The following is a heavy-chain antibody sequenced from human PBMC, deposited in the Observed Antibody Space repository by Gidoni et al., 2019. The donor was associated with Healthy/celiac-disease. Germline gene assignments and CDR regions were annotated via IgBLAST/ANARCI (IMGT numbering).Heavy chain of an antibody. J-gene: IGHJ6*02. Sequence: QVQLQESGPGLVKPSQTLSLTCTVPGGSISSGSYYWSWIRQPAGKGLEWIGRIYTSGSTNYNPSLKSRVTISVDTSKNQFSLKLSSVTAADTAVYYCARGTDSSGYYYYYYGMDVWGQGTTVTVSS. CDR1: GGSISSGSYY. V-gene: IGHV4-61*02. CDR2: IYTSGST. CDR3: ARGTDSSGYYYYYYGMDV. D-gene: IGHD3-22*01.